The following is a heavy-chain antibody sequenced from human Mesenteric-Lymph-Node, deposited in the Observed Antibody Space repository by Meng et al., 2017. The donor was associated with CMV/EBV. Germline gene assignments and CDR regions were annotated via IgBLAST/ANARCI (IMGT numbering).Heavy chain of an antibody. V-gene: IGHV4-34*01. D-gene: IGHD3-9*01. CDR3: ARGSSYDILTGYFDY. J-gene: IGHJ4*02. CDR1: GGSFSGYY. CDR2: INHSGST. Sequence: QVHLHQGGAGLWKPSETLSVTCAVYGGSFSGYYWNWIRQSPEKGLEWIGEINHSGSTTYNPSFTSRIIISVDTSTNQISLNMSSVTAADTAVYYCARGSSYDILTGYFDYWGQGALVTVSS.